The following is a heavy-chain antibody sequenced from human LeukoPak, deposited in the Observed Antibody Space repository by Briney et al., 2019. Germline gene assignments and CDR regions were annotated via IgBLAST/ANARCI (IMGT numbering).Heavy chain of an antibody. CDR2: ISSSSSYI. Sequence: GGSLRLSCAASGFTFSSYSMNWVRQAPGKGLEWVSSISSSSSYIYYADSVKGRFTISRDNAKNSLYLQMNSLRAEDTAVYYCARGRTSRSRAFDIWGQGTMVTVSS. CDR3: ARGRTSRSRAFDI. V-gene: IGHV3-21*01. CDR1: GFTFSSYS. J-gene: IGHJ3*02. D-gene: IGHD6-13*01.